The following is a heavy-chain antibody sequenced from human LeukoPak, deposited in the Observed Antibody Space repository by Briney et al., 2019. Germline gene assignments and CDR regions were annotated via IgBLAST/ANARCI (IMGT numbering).Heavy chain of an antibody. D-gene: IGHD2-2*01. J-gene: IGHJ4*02. Sequence: GASVKGSCKASGYTFTGYYMHWVRQAAGQGLEWMGWINPNSGGTNYAQKFQGRVTMTRDTSISTAYMELSRLRSDDTAVYYCARDPDCSSTSCYAFPSYFDYWGQGTLVTVSS. CDR1: GYTFTGYY. CDR3: ARDPDCSSTSCYAFPSYFDY. V-gene: IGHV1-2*02. CDR2: INPNSGGT.